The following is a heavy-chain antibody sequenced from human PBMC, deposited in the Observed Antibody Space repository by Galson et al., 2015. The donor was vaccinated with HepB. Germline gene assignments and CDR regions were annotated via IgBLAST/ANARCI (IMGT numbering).Heavy chain of an antibody. D-gene: IGHD3-10*01. Sequence: SLRLSCAASGFTFDDYAMHWVRQAPGKGLEWVSGISWDSGSFDYADSVKGRFTISRDNAKNSLYLQMNSLRAEDTALYYCAKDSYYGSGSYYSFDYWGQGTLVTVSS. CDR1: GFTFDDYA. J-gene: IGHJ4*02. V-gene: IGHV3-9*01. CDR2: ISWDSGSF. CDR3: AKDSYYGSGSYYSFDY.